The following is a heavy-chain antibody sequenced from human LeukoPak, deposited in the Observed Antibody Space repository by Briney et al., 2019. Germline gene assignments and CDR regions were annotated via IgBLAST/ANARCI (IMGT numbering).Heavy chain of an antibody. Sequence: SETLSLTCTVSGGSISSSSYYWGWIRQPPGKGLEWIGSIYYSGSTYYNPSLKSRVTISVDTSKNQFSLKLSSVTAADTAVYYCARGYYYDSSGYYTSRATELDYWGQGTLVTVSS. D-gene: IGHD3-22*01. CDR1: GGSISSSSYY. CDR2: IYYSGST. V-gene: IGHV4-39*07. J-gene: IGHJ4*02. CDR3: ARGYYYDSSGYYTSRATELDY.